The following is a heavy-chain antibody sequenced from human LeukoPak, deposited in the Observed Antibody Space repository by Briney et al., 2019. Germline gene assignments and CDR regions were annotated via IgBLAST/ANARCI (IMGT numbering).Heavy chain of an antibody. CDR2: IYHSGST. D-gene: IGHD2-2*01. CDR1: GYSISSGYY. V-gene: IGHV4-38-2*02. Sequence: SSEALSLTCTVSGYSISSGYYWGWIRQPPGKGLEWIGSIYHSGSTYYNPSLKSRVTISVDTSKNQFSLKLSSVTAADTAVYYCAREYCSSTSCYLFDYWGQGTLVTVSS. CDR3: AREYCSSTSCYLFDY. J-gene: IGHJ4*02.